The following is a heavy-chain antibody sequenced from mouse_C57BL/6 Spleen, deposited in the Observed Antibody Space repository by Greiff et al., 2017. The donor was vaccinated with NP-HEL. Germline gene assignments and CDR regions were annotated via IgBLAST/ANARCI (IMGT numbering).Heavy chain of an antibody. CDR2: ISSGGTYT. Sequence: DVQLQESGGDLVKPGGSLKVSCAASGFTFSSYGMSWVRQTPDKRLEWVATISSGGTYTYYPDSVKGRFTISRDNAKNTLYLQMSSLKSEDTAMYYCARQDYGNALDHWGQGTSVTVSS. CDR3: ARQDYGNALDH. V-gene: IGHV5-6*01. J-gene: IGHJ4*01. D-gene: IGHD2-4*01. CDR1: GFTFSSYG.